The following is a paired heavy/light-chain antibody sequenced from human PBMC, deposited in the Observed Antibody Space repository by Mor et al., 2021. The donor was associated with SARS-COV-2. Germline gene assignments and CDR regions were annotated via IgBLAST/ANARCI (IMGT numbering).Light chain of an antibody. Sequence: VIWMTQSPSLLSASTGDRVTISCRMSQGISSYLAWYQQKPGKAPELLIYAASTLQSGVPSRFSGSGSGTDFTLTISCLQSEDFATYYCQQYYSFPLFTFGPGTKVDIK. CDR3: QQYYSFPLFT. CDR1: QGISSY. V-gene: IGKV1D-8*01. CDR2: AAS. J-gene: IGKJ3*01.
Heavy chain of an antibody. V-gene: IGHV3-11*01. CDR2: ISSSGSTI. CDR3: AREGTTYDY. J-gene: IGHJ4*02. D-gene: IGHD1-1*01. CDR1: GFTFSDYY. Sequence: QVQLVESGGGLVKPGGSLRLSCAASGFTFSDYYMSWIRQAPGKGLEWVSYISSSGSTIYYADSVKGRFTISRDNAKNSLYLQMNSLRAEDTAVYYCAREGTTYDYWGQGTLVTVSS.